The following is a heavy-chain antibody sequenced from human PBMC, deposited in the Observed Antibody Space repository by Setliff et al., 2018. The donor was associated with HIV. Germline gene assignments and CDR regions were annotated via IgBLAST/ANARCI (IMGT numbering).Heavy chain of an antibody. Sequence: PSETLSLTCTVSGGSIGSYYWSWFRQTPGKGLVWIGDISHSGSTYYNPSLKSRVTISIDTSKNQFSLKVNSVIAEDTAVYYCARGLNSYGSGSYLPLGYWGQGTLVTVCS. CDR3: ARGLNSYGSGSYLPLGY. V-gene: IGHV4-59*12. D-gene: IGHD3-10*01. CDR2: ISHSGST. CDR1: GGSIGSYY. J-gene: IGHJ4*02.